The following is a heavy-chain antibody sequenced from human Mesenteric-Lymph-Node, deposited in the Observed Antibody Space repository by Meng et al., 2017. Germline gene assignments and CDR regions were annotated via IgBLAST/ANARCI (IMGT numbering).Heavy chain of an antibody. CDR3: ASCSGGSCYFDY. Sequence: GSLRLSCTVSGGSISSSSYYWGWIRQPPGKGLEWIGEIHPSGSLNYNPSLKSRVTISVDTSKNQFSLKLSSVTAADTAVYYCASCSGGSCYFDYWGQGTLVTVSS. J-gene: IGHJ4*02. V-gene: IGHV4-39*07. CDR1: GGSISSSSYY. D-gene: IGHD2-15*01. CDR2: IHPSGSL.